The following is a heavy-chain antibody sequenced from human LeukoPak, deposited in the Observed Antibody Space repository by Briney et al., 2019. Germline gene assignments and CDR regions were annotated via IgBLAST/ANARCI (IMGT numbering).Heavy chain of an antibody. Sequence: GGSLRLSCAASGFTFSSYAMSWVRQAPGKGLEWVSAISGSGGSTYYADSVKGRFTISRDNSKNTLYLQMNSLRAEDTAVYYCAREGDYYDSSGYYNYWGQGTLVTVSS. D-gene: IGHD3-22*01. CDR3: AREGDYYDSSGYYNY. CDR2: ISGSGGST. V-gene: IGHV3-23*01. CDR1: GFTFSSYA. J-gene: IGHJ4*02.